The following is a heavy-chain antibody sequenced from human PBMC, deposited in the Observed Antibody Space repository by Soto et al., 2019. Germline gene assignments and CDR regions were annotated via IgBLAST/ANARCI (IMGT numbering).Heavy chain of an antibody. CDR1: GGSISDYY. CDR2: IYYSGSA. V-gene: IGHV4-30-4*08. J-gene: IGHJ4*02. D-gene: IGHD3-9*01. CDR3: ARDILYRLDY. Sequence: SETLSLTCTVSGGSISDYYWSWIRQPPGKGLEWIGYIYYSGSAYYNPSLKSRVTISVDTSKNQFSLKLSSVTAADTAVYYCARDILYRLDYWGQGILVTVSS.